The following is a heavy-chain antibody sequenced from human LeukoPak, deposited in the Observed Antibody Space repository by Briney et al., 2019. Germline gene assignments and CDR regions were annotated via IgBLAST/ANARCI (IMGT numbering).Heavy chain of an antibody. J-gene: IGHJ3*02. CDR3: ARFAGSYDAFDI. CDR1: GGTFSSYA. CDR2: IIPIFGTA. Sequence: SVKVSCKASGGTFSSYAISWVRQAPGQGLEWMGGIIPIFGTANYAQKFQGRATITADESTSTAYMELSSLRSEDTAVYYCARFAGSYDAFDIWGQGTMVTVSS. V-gene: IGHV1-69*13. D-gene: IGHD1-26*01.